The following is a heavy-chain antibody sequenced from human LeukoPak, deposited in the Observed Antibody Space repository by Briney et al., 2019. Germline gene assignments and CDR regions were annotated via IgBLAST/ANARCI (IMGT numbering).Heavy chain of an antibody. V-gene: IGHV1-18*01. CDR1: GYTFSRYG. D-gene: IGHD6-19*01. CDR2: ISTYNGNT. J-gene: IGHJ3*02. Sequence: ALVKVSCKASGYTFSRYGITWVRQAPGQGLEWMGWISTYNGNTKYTHKLQARITMTTDTSTNTAYMELRSLRSDDTALYYCARVWLGNAFDIWGQGTMVTVSS. CDR3: ARVWLGNAFDI.